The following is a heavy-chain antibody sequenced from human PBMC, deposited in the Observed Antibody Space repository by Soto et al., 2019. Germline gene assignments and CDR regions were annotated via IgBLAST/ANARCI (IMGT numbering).Heavy chain of an antibody. V-gene: IGHV3-30-3*01. CDR3: VRANIAAAGTGAFDI. CDR1: GFTFSSYA. Sequence: QVQLVESGGGVVQPGRSLRLSCAASGFTFSSYAMHWVRQAPGKGLEWVAVISYDGSNKYYADSVKGRFTISRDNSKNTLYLQMNSLRAEDTAVYYCVRANIAAAGTGAFDIWGQGTMVTVSS. D-gene: IGHD6-13*01. CDR2: ISYDGSNK. J-gene: IGHJ3*02.